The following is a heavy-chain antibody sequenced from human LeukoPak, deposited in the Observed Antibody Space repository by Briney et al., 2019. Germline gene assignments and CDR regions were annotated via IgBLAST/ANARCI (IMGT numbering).Heavy chain of an antibody. CDR3: ARGAQCYYYYYMDV. CDR1: GGSISSHY. Sequence: SETLSLTCTVSGGSISSHYWSWIRQPPGKGLECSGYIYYSGSTNYNPPLKSRVTISVDTSKNQFSLKLSSVTAADTAVYYCARGAQCYYYYYMDVWGKGTTVTVSS. CDR2: IYYSGST. V-gene: IGHV4-59*11. J-gene: IGHJ6*03.